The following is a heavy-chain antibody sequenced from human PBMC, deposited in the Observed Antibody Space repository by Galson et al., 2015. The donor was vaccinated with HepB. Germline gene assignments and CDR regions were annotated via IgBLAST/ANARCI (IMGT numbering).Heavy chain of an antibody. CDR1: GFTFSDYY. CDR3: ARDRPRQWYYDILTGYYFDGMDV. D-gene: IGHD3-9*01. J-gene: IGHJ6*02. Sequence: SLRLSCAASGFTFSDYYMSWIRQAPGKGLEWVSYISSSSSYTNYADSVKGRFTISRDNAKNSLYLQMNSLRAEDTAVYYCARDRPRQWYYDILTGYYFDGMDVWGQGTTVTVSS. V-gene: IGHV3-11*06. CDR2: ISSSSSYT.